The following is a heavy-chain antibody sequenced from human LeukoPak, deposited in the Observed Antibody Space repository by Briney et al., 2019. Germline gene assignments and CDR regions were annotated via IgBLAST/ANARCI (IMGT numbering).Heavy chain of an antibody. CDR3: ARDRKQQLVKYFDY. Sequence: GGSLRLSCAASGFTVTSYAMNWVRQAPGKGLEWVSYISSSGSTIYYADSVKGRFTISRDNAKNSLYLQMNSLRAEDTAVYYCARDRKQQLVKYFDYWGQGTLVTVSS. CDR2: ISSSGSTI. J-gene: IGHJ4*02. V-gene: IGHV3-48*03. D-gene: IGHD6-13*01. CDR1: GFTVTSYA.